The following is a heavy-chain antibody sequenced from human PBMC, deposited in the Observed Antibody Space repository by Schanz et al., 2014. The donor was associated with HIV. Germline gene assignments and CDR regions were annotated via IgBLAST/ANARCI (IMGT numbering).Heavy chain of an antibody. Sequence: EVQLVESGGGLVQPGGSLRLSCAASGFTFSTNWMSWVRQAPGKGLEWVANIKPDGSETHYMDFVKGRFTISRDNSKNTLYLQMNSLRGADTAVYYCARGWQARLWLDYWGQGTLVTVSS. CDR1: GFTFSTNW. CDR3: ARGWQARLWLDY. CDR2: IKPDGSET. D-gene: IGHD5-18*01. J-gene: IGHJ4*02. V-gene: IGHV3-7*01.